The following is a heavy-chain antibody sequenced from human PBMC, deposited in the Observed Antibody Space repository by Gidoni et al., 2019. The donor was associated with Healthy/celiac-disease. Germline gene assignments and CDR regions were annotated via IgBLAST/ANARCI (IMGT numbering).Heavy chain of an antibody. CDR2: IYYSGST. J-gene: IGHJ6*02. Sequence: QLQLQESGPGLVKPSETLSLTCTVPGGSISSRSYYWGWIRQPPGKGLEWIGSIYYSGSTYYNPSLKSRVTISVDTSKNQFSLKLSSVTAADTAVYYCARRAHMYYYGMDVWGQGTTVTVSS. V-gene: IGHV4-39*01. CDR3: ARRAHMYYYGMDV. CDR1: GGSISSRSYY.